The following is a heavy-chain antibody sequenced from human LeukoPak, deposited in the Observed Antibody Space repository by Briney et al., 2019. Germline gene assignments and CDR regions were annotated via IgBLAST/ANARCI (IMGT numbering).Heavy chain of an antibody. D-gene: IGHD6-6*01. V-gene: IGHV1-69*13. CDR2: IIPIFGTA. CDR3: ASFSLAARPGAFDI. Sequence: ASVKVSCKASGGTFSSYAISWVRQAPGQGLEWMGGIIPIFGTANYAQKFQGRVTITADESTSTAYMELSSLRSEDTAVYYCASFSLAARPGAFDIWGQGTMVTVSS. J-gene: IGHJ3*02. CDR1: GGTFSSYA.